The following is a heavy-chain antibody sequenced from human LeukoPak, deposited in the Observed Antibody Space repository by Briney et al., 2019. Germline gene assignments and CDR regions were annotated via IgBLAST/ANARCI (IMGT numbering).Heavy chain of an antibody. CDR3: ARQYFGYVSGPYSHFDF. Sequence: SETLSLTCTVSGGSISSYYWSWIRQTPGKGLEWIGYVYSSGTTKYNAALKRRVTISVDTSKNQFSLKMNSVTAADTAVYYCARQYFGYVSGPYSHFDFWGQGTLVTVSS. CDR1: GGSISSYY. CDR2: VYSSGTT. J-gene: IGHJ4*02. V-gene: IGHV4-59*08. D-gene: IGHD1-26*01.